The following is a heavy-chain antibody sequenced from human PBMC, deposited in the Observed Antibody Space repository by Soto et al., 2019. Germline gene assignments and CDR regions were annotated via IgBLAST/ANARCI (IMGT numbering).Heavy chain of an antibody. V-gene: IGHV4-34*01. CDR1: GGPFSGYY. CDR2: INHSGST. Sequence: PSETLSLTCAVYGGPFSGYYWSWIRQPPGKGLEWIGEINHSGSTNYNPSLKSRVTISVDTSKNQFSLKLSSVTAADTAVYYCARVIQVRGVPFYYYYGMDVWGQGTTVTVSS. D-gene: IGHD3-10*01. CDR3: ARVIQVRGVPFYYYYGMDV. J-gene: IGHJ6*02.